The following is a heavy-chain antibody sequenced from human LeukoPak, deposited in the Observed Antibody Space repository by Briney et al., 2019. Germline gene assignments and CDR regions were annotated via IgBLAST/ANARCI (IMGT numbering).Heavy chain of an antibody. J-gene: IGHJ4*02. CDR2: ISGSGGST. V-gene: IGHV3-23*01. CDR1: GFTFSSYA. D-gene: IGHD6-19*01. CDR3: AKGKSITVAGSYFDY. Sequence: GGSLRLSCAASGFTFSSYAMSWVRQAPGKGLEWVSGISGSGGSTYYADSVKGRFTISRDNSENTLYLQMNSLRAEDTAVYYCAKGKSITVAGSYFDYWGQGTLVTVSS.